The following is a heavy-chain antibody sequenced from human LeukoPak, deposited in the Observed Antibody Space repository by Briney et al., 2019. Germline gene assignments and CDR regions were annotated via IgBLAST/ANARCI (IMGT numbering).Heavy chain of an antibody. CDR3: AKGYCSSTSCKESFFDY. Sequence: PGGSLRLSCAASGFTFNSYAMNWVRQAPGKGLEWVSAISGRGGGTYYFVKGRFTISRDNSKNTLYLQMNSLRAEDAAVYYCAKGYCSSTSCKESFFDYWGQGTLVTVSS. D-gene: IGHD2-2*01. V-gene: IGHV3-23*01. CDR2: ISGRGGGT. CDR1: GFTFNSYA. J-gene: IGHJ4*02.